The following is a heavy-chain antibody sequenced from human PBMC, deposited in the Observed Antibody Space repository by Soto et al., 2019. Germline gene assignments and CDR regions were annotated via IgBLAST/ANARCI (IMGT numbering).Heavy chain of an antibody. J-gene: IGHJ4*02. Sequence: QVQLVESGGGVVQPGRSLRLSCAASGFTFSSYAMHWVRQAPGKGLEWVAVISYDGSNKYYTDSVKGRFTISSDNSMNTLYLQMNSLRPEDTAVYYCARDTSPYSSGWHNRHFDYWGQGTLVTVSS. CDR2: ISYDGSNK. D-gene: IGHD6-19*01. CDR1: GFTFSSYA. V-gene: IGHV3-30-3*01. CDR3: ARDTSPYSSGWHNRHFDY.